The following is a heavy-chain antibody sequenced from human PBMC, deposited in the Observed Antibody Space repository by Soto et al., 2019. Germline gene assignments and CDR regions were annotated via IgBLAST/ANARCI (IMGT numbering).Heavy chain of an antibody. V-gene: IGHV1-69*14. CDR3: ARVDGADDRADY. D-gene: IGHD3-22*01. CDR1: GGTFSRYA. Sequence: QVQLVQSGAEVKKPGSSVKVSCKASGGTFSRYAISWVRQAPGQGLEWMGGIMPIFGTANYAQKFQGRVTSTGDKSTSTAYMELSSLRSGDTAVYYCARVDGADDRADYWGQGTLVTLSS. CDR2: IMPIFGTA. J-gene: IGHJ4*02.